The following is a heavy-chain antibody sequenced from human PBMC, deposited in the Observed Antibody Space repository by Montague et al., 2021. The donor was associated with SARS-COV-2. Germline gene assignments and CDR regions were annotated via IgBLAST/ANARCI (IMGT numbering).Heavy chain of an antibody. CDR1: GDSISHSSYY. V-gene: IGHV4-39*07. D-gene: IGHD6-19*01. CDR3: ARVRQWLVPFDY. CDR2: IYYSGST. J-gene: IGHJ4*02. Sequence: SETLSLTCTVSGDSISHSSYYWGWIRQPPGKGLEWIGSIYYSGSTYYNPSLKSRVTISVDTSKNQVSLKLNSVTAADTAVYYCARVRQWLVPFDYWGQGTLVPGS.